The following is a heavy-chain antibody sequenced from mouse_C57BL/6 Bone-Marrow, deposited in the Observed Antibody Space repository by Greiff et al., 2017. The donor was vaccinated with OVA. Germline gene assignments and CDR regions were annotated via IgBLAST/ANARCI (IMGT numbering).Heavy chain of an antibody. CDR1: GFTFSDFY. CDR2: SRNKANDYTT. CDR3: ARASYDYDEVAGAMDY. Sequence: EVKVVESGGGLVQSGRSLRLSCATSGFTFSDFYMEWVRQAPGKGLEWIAASRNKANDYTTEYSASVKGRFIVSRDTSPSILYLQMNALRAEDTAIYYCARASYDYDEVAGAMDYWGQGTSVTVSS. V-gene: IGHV7-1*01. D-gene: IGHD2-4*01. J-gene: IGHJ4*01.